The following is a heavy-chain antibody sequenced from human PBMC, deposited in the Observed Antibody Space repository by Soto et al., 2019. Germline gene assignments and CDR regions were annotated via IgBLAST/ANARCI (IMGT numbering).Heavy chain of an antibody. Sequence: PSETLSLTCTVSGGSISSYYWSWIRQPPGKGLEWIGYIYYSGSTNYNPSLKSRVTISVDTSKNQFSLKLSSVTAADTAVYYCARVRITIFGVVYGSWFDPWGQGTLVTVS. D-gene: IGHD3-3*01. CDR2: IYYSGST. V-gene: IGHV4-59*01. J-gene: IGHJ5*02. CDR1: GGSISSYY. CDR3: ARVRITIFGVVYGSWFDP.